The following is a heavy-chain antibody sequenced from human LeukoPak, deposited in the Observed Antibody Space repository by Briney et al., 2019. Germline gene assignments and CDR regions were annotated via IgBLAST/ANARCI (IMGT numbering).Heavy chain of an antibody. J-gene: IGHJ4*02. CDR2: INPNSGGT. CDR1: GYTFTGYY. Sequence: ASVKVSCKASGYTFTGYYMHWVRQAPGQGLEWMGWINPNSGGTNYAQKFQGRVTMTRDTSISTAYMELSRLRSDDTAVYYCARDWGYYYDSNGPEDYWGQGTLVTVSS. V-gene: IGHV1-2*02. D-gene: IGHD3-22*01. CDR3: ARDWGYYYDSNGPEDY.